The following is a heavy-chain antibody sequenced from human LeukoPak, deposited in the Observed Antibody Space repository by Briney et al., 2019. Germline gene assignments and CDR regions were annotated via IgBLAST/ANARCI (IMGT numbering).Heavy chain of an antibody. CDR2: IYHSGST. CDR3: ARLSFGIAVAGPGY. J-gene: IGHJ4*02. CDR1: GYSISSGYF. V-gene: IGHV4-38-2*01. Sequence: SETLSLTCAVSGYSISSGYFWGWIRQPPGKGLEWIGNIYHSGSTYYNPSLKSRVTISIYTSKNQFSLKLSSVTAADTAVYYCARLSFGIAVAGPGYWGQGTLVTVSS. D-gene: IGHD6-19*01.